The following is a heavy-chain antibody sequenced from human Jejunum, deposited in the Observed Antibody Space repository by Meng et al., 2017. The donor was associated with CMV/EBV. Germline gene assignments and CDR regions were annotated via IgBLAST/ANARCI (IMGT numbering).Heavy chain of an antibody. CDR3: ARGGDWNEGGRFDY. V-gene: IGHV4-59*01. CDR1: IGSISPYY. D-gene: IGHD1-1*01. CDR2: IYYSGST. Sequence: SIGSISPYYWSWIRQPPGKGLEWIGYIYYSGSTNYNPSLKSRVTISVDTSKNHFSLKLSSVTAADTAVYYCARGGDWNEGGRFDYWGQGTRGTVSS. J-gene: IGHJ4*02.